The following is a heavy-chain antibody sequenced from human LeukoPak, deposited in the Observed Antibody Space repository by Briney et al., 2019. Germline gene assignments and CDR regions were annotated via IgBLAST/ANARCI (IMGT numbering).Heavy chain of an antibody. D-gene: IGHD6-6*01. Sequence: SETLSFTCTVSGGSISSYYWSWIRQPPGKGLEWIGYIYYSGSTNYNPSLKSRVTISVDTSKNQFSLKLSSVTAADTAVYYCARYSGSSLHFDYWGQGTLVTVSS. V-gene: IGHV4-59*01. CDR1: GGSISSYY. CDR3: ARYSGSSLHFDY. J-gene: IGHJ4*02. CDR2: IYYSGST.